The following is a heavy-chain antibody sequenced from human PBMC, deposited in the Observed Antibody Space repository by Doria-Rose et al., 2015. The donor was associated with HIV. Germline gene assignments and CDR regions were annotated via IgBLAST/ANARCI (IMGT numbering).Heavy chain of an antibody. V-gene: IGHV2-26*01. CDR1: GVSLSSPGMG. CDR2: MFSDDER. CDR3: ARIKSSRWYHKYYFDF. D-gene: IGHD6-13*01. J-gene: IGHJ4*02. Sequence: QVTLKESGPVLVKPTETLTLTCTVSGVSLSSPGMGVSWIRQPPGKALEWLANMFSDDERSYKTSLKSRLTISRGASKSQVFLTMTDMDPVDTATYYCARIKSSRWYHKYYFDFWGQGTLVIVSA.